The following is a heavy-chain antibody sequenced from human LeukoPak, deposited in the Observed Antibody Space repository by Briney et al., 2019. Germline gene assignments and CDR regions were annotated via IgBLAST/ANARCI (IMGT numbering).Heavy chain of an antibody. J-gene: IGHJ2*01. D-gene: IGHD2-2*01. Sequence: GASVKVSCKASGGTFSSYAISWVRQAPGQGLEWMGGIIPIFGTANYAQKFQGRVTITTDESTSTAYMELSSLRSEDTAVYYCARDNSERCGSSTSCRARYWYFDLWGRGTLVTVSS. CDR2: IIPIFGTA. V-gene: IGHV1-69*05. CDR1: GGTFSSYA. CDR3: ARDNSERCGSSTSCRARYWYFDL.